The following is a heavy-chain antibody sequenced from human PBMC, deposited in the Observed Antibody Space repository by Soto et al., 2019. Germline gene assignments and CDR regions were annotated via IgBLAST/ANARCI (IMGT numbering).Heavy chain of an antibody. CDR1: GGSISSPSSY. V-gene: IGHV4-39*01. Sequence: QLKLQESGPGLVKPSENLSLTCSVSGGSISSPSSYWGWIRQPPGKGLEWSGSIYYSGNPYYNPSLTSRVTIFVDTSRNPFSLKVNSVTAADTAVYFCARLPGITTLRRDYWGQGTLVTVSS. J-gene: IGHJ4*02. D-gene: IGHD1-1*01. CDR2: IYYSGNP. CDR3: ARLPGITTLRRDY.